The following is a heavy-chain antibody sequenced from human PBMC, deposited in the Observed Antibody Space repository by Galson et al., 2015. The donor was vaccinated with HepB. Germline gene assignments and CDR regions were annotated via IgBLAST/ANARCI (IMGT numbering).Heavy chain of an antibody. J-gene: IGHJ6*03. V-gene: IGHV1-8*01. CDR1: GYTFTSYD. D-gene: IGHD3-3*01. CDR2: MNPNSGNT. Sequence: SVKVSCKASGYTFTSYDINWVRQATGQGLEWMGWMNPNSGNTGYAQKFQGRVTMTRNTSISTAYMELSSLRSEDTAVYYCARESRYYDFWSGSTYYYYYMDVWGKGTTVTVSS. CDR3: ARESRYYDFWSGSTYYYYYMDV.